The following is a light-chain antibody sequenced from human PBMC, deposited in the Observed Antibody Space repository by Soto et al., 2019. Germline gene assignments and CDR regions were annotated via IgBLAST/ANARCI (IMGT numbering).Light chain of an antibody. V-gene: IGKV3D-15*01. Sequence: EIVLTQSPGTLSLSPGERATLSCRASQSIRSNYLAWYQQKPGQAPRLLIYDASNRATGIPARFSGTGSGTEFTLTISSLKSEDYAVYYCQQYKSWPPITFGQGTRLENK. CDR1: QSIRSN. J-gene: IGKJ5*01. CDR3: QQYKSWPPIT. CDR2: DAS.